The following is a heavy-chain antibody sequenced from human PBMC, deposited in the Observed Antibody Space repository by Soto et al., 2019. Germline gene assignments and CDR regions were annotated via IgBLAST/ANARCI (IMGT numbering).Heavy chain of an antibody. CDR2: ISRTSNYI. J-gene: IGHJ5*02. Sequence: EVQVVESGGGLVKPGGSLTLSCGASGFTFSSYSMNWVRQAPGKGLEWVSSISRTSNYIYYTDSVKGRFTISRDNAKNSIYLQMNSLRAEDSATSYCASGVFGLVSPVIGGSWGQGTPVTVSS. CDR1: GFTFSSYS. D-gene: IGHD3-3*01. CDR3: ASGVFGLVSPVIGGS. V-gene: IGHV3-21*01.